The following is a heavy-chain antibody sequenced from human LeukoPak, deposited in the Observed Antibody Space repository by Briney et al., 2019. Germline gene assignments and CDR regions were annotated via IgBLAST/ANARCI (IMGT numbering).Heavy chain of an antibody. CDR1: GGTFSSYA. J-gene: IGHJ4*02. D-gene: IGHD3-22*01. V-gene: IGHV1-69*05. CDR2: IIPIFGTA. CDR3: ARGVYYYDSSGCHYFDY. Sequence: SVKVSCKASGGTFSSYAISWVRQAPGQGLEWMGGIIPIFGTANYAQKLQGRVTITTDESTSTACMELSSLRSEDTAVYYCARGVYYYDSSGCHYFDYWGQGTLVTVSS.